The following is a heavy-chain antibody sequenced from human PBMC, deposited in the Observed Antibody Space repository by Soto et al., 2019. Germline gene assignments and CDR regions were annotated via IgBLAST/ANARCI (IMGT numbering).Heavy chain of an antibody. CDR2: ISGSGGST. CDR1: GFTFSSYA. J-gene: IGHJ4*02. Sequence: GGSLRLSCAASGFTFSSYAMSWVRQAPGKGLEWVSSISGSGGSTYYADSVKGRFTISRDNSKNTLYLQMNSLRAEDTAVYYCAKDFGYYDFWSGYYTGIILDYWGQGTLVTVSS. D-gene: IGHD3-3*01. CDR3: AKDFGYYDFWSGYYTGIILDY. V-gene: IGHV3-23*01.